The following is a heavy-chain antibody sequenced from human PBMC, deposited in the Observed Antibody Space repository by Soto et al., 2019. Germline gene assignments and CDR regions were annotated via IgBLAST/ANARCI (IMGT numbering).Heavy chain of an antibody. V-gene: IGHV4-30-4*01. J-gene: IGHJ5*02. D-gene: IGHD4-17*01. Sequence: QVQLQESGPGLVKPSQTLSLTCTVSGGSISSGDYYWSWIRQPPGKGLEWIGYIYYSGSTYYNPSLKSRVTLSVATSKNQFSLKLSSVTAADTAVYYCASRRPTPENWFDPWGQGTLVTVSS. CDR1: GGSISSGDYY. CDR2: IYYSGST. CDR3: ASRRPTPENWFDP.